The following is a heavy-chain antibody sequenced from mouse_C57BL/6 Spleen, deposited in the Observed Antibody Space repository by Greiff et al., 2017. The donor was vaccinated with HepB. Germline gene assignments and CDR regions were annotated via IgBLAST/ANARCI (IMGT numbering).Heavy chain of an antibody. CDR2: ISSGSSTI. CDR1: GFTFSDYG. J-gene: IGHJ3*01. D-gene: IGHD1-1*01. Sequence: EVHLVESGGGLVKPGGSLKLSCAASGFTFSDYGMHWVRQAPEKGLEWVAYISSGSSTIYYADTVKGRFTISRDNAKNTLFLQMTSLRSEDTAMYYCARTTHYGSSYGFAYWGQGTLVTVSA. CDR3: ARTTHYGSSYGFAY. V-gene: IGHV5-17*01.